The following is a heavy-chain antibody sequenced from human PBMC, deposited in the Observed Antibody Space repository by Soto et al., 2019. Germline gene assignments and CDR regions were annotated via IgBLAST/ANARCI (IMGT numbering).Heavy chain of an antibody. D-gene: IGHD4-17*01. CDR2: IVVGSGNT. CDR3: AAVHDYGDYLYYYYMDV. Sequence: ASVKVSCKASGFTFTSSAMQWVRQARGQRLEWIGWIVVGSGNTNYAQKFQERVTITRDMSKSTAYMELSSLRSEDTAVYYCAAVHDYGDYLYYYYMDVWGKGTTVTVSS. V-gene: IGHV1-58*02. CDR1: GFTFTSSA. J-gene: IGHJ6*03.